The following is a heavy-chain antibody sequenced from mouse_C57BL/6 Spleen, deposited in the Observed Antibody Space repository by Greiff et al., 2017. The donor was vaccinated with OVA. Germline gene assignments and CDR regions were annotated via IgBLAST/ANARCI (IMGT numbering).Heavy chain of an antibody. V-gene: IGHV1-64*01. J-gene: IGHJ2*01. D-gene: IGHD2-2*01. CDR3: AREGLGLRRDFDY. CDR1: GYTFTSYW. CDR2: IHPNSGSN. Sequence: QVQLQQPGAELVKPGASVKLSCKASGYTFTSYWMPWVKQRPGQGLEWIGMIHPNSGSNNYNEKFKSKATLTVDKSSSTAYMQLSSLTSEDSAVYYCAREGLGLRRDFDYWGQGTTLTVSS.